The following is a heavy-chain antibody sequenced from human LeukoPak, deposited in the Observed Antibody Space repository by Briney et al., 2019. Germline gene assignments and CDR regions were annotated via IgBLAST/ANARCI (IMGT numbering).Heavy chain of an antibody. CDR2: IIPIFGTA. Sequence: EASAKVSCKASGGTFSSYAISWVRQAPGQGLEWMGGIIPIFGTANYAQKFQGRVTITADESTSTAYMELSSLRSEDTAVYYCARDLGAMTGPPPPWGQGTLVTVSS. CDR1: GGTFSSYA. CDR3: ARDLGAMTGPPPP. J-gene: IGHJ5*02. V-gene: IGHV1-69*13. D-gene: IGHD3-9*01.